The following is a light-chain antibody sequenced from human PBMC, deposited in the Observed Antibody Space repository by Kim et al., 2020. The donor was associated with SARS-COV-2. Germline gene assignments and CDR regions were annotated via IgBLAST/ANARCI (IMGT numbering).Light chain of an antibody. CDR2: VNSDGSH. Sequence: ASVKRTCTLSSGHSTYAIAWHQQQPEKGPRYLMKVNSDGSHTKGDGIPDRFSGSSSGTDRYLTISSLQSEDEADYFCQTWGTGVGVFGGGTQLTVL. CDR3: QTWGTGVGV. V-gene: IGLV4-69*01. J-gene: IGLJ3*02. CDR1: SGHSTYA.